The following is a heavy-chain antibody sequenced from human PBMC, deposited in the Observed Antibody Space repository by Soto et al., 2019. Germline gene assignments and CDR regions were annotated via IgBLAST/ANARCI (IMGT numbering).Heavy chain of an antibody. D-gene: IGHD3-10*01. CDR3: ANYFGDKFGH. V-gene: IGHV3-72*01. J-gene: IGHJ4*02. Sequence: PGGSLRLSCETSGSTFSDHYIDWVRQAPGKGLEWVGRTKNKANRYSTEYAASVTGRFTISRDDSKTSVYLQMNSLKIEDTAVYYCANYFGDKFGHWGQGTLVTVSS. CDR1: GSTFSDHY. CDR2: TKNKANRYST.